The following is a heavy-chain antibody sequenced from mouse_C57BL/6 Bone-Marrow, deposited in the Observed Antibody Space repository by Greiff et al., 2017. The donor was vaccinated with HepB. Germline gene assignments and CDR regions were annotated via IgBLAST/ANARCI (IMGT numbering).Heavy chain of an antibody. J-gene: IGHJ2*01. CDR3: AGDRSNYLYFDY. Sequence: VKLQESGPGLVKPSQSLFLTCSITGFPITSGYYWIWIRQSPGKPLEWMGYITHSGETFYNPSLQSPISITRETSKNQFFLQLNSVTTEDTAMYYCAGDRSNYLYFDYWGQGTTLTVSS. D-gene: IGHD2-5*01. CDR1: GFPITSGYY. CDR2: ITHSGET. V-gene: IGHV12-3*01.